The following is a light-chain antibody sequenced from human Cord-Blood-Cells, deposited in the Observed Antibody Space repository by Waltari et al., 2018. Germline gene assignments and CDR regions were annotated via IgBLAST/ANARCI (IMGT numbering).Light chain of an antibody. J-gene: IGKJ1*01. Sequence: DIKMTQSHSTLSASVGDRVNITCRASQSISSWLAWYQQKPGKAPKLLIYDASSLESGVPSRFSGSGSGTEFTLTISSLQPDDFATYYCQQYNSYWTFGQGTKVEIK. V-gene: IGKV1-5*01. CDR2: DAS. CDR3: QQYNSYWT. CDR1: QSISSW.